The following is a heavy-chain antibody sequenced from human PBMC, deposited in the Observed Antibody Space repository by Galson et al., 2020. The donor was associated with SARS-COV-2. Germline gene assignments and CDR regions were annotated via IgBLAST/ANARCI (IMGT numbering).Heavy chain of an antibody. Sequence: ASAQFPCKASGYTFTSNGNSCVRQAPGRGREGRVWNSDYNGNTNYAQKLQGRVTMTTDTSTSTAYMELRRLRSDDTAVYYCARGLMVLPGYFYYMDGWGKGTTVTFSS. CDR2: NSDYNGNT. D-gene: IGHD2-8*01. V-gene: IGHV1-18*01. CDR1: GYTFTSNG. J-gene: IGHJ6*03. CDR3: ARGLMVLPGYFYYMDG.